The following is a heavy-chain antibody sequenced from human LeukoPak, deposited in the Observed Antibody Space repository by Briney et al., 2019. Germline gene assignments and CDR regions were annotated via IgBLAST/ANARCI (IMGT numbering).Heavy chain of an antibody. CDR2: IHHSGGT. D-gene: IGHD6-19*01. CDR3: GLSKLGIAVAGPIDY. Sequence: SETLSLTCAVSGYSISSGYYWGWIRQPPGKGVEWIGSIHHSGGTYYNPSLKSRLTVSVDTSKNQFSLKLSSVTAADTAIYYCGLSKLGIAVAGPIDYWGQGTLVTVSS. CDR1: GYSISSGYY. V-gene: IGHV4-38-2*01. J-gene: IGHJ4*01.